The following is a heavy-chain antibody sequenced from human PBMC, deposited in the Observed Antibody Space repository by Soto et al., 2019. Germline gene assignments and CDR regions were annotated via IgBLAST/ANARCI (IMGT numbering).Heavy chain of an antibody. J-gene: IGHJ4*02. CDR3: ARGADSSGYPYMQWWDY. D-gene: IGHD3-22*01. V-gene: IGHV4-30-2*01. CDR2: IYHSGST. Sequence: SETLPLTCAVSGGSISSGGYSWSWIRQPPGKGLEWIGYIYHSGSTYYNPSLKSRVTISVDRSKNQFSLKLSSVTAADTAVYYCARGADSSGYPYMQWWDYWGQGTLVTVSS. CDR1: GGSISSGGYS.